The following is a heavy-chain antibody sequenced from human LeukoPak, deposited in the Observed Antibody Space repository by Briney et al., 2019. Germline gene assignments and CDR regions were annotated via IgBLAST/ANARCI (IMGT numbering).Heavy chain of an antibody. Sequence: SQTLSLTCAVSGGSISSGGYSWSWIRQPPGKGLEWIGYIYHSGSTYYNPSLKSRVTISVDRSKDQLSLKLSSVTAADTAVYYCARVTAVTGEMDVWGQGTTVTVS. CDR3: ARVTAVTGEMDV. CDR1: GGSISSGGYS. V-gene: IGHV4-30-2*01. CDR2: IYHSGST. D-gene: IGHD4-17*01. J-gene: IGHJ6*02.